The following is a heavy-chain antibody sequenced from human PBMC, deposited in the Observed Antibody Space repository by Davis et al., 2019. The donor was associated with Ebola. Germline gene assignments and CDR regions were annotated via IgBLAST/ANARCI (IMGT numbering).Heavy chain of an antibody. CDR3: ARGRTVTGTRGLSWFDP. Sequence: ASVKVSCKASGYSFTSYDINWVRQATGQGLEWMGWMNPNSGNTGYAQNFQGRLTITRDTSATTAYMELSSLRSEDTAAYYCARGRTVTGTRGLSWFDPWGQGALVTVSS. CDR2: MNPNSGNT. D-gene: IGHD6-19*01. J-gene: IGHJ5*02. V-gene: IGHV1-8*01. CDR1: GYSFTSYD.